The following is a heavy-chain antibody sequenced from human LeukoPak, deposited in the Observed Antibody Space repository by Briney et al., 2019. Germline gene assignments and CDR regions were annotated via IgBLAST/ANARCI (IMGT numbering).Heavy chain of an antibody. D-gene: IGHD6-6*01. V-gene: IGHV3-23*01. CDR2: ISGGDGTT. Sequence: GGSLRLSCAASGFTFSNYAMNWVRQAPGKGLEWVSGISGGDGTTFYADSVKGRFTISRDNSKNTLYLQMNSLRAEYTAVYYCAKAGSLDIAARQNYWGQGTLVTVSS. J-gene: IGHJ4*02. CDR3: AKAGSLDIAARQNY. CDR1: GFTFSNYA.